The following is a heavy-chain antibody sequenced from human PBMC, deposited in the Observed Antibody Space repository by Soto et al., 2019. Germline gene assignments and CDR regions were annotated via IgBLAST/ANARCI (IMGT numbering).Heavy chain of an antibody. CDR1: GFTFSSYA. J-gene: IGHJ6*02. CDR2: ISYDGSNK. V-gene: IGHV3-30-3*01. Sequence: QVQLVESGGGVVQPGRSLRLSCAASGFTFSSYAMHWVRQAPGKGLEWVAVISYDGSNKYNADSVKGRFTISRDNSKNTLYLQMNSLRAEDTAVYYCARDLTQDRYYYYGMDVWGQGTTVTVSS. CDR3: ARDLTQDRYYYYGMDV.